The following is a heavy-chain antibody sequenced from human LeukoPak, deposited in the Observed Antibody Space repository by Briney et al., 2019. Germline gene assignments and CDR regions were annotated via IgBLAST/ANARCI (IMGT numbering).Heavy chain of an antibody. J-gene: IGHJ3*02. CDR1: GYSFTSYY. Sequence: GASVKVSCKASGYSFTSYYMHWVRQAPGQGLEWMGWISAYNGNTNYAQKLQGRVTMTTDTSTSTAYMELRSLRSDDTAVYYCARGLLRDAFDIWGQRTMVTVSS. V-gene: IGHV1-18*04. CDR2: ISAYNGNT. D-gene: IGHD3-22*01. CDR3: ARGLLRDAFDI.